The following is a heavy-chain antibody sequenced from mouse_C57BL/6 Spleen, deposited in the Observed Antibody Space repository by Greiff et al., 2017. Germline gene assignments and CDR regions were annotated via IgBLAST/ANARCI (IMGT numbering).Heavy chain of an antibody. V-gene: IGHV1-54*01. Sequence: VMLVESGAELVRPGTSVKVSCKASGYAFTNYLIEWVKQRPGQGLEWIGVINPGSGGTNYNKKFKGKATLTADKSSSTAYMQLSSLTSEDSAVYFCARPANWGFDYWGQGTTLTVSS. J-gene: IGHJ2*01. CDR3: ARPANWGFDY. CDR2: INPGSGGT. D-gene: IGHD4-1*01. CDR1: GYAFTNYL.